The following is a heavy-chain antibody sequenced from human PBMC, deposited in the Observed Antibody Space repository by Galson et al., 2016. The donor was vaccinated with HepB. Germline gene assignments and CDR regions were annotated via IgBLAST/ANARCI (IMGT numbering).Heavy chain of an antibody. Sequence: CAISGDSVSSTSAAWNWIRQSPLRGLEWLGRTYYKSRWYNSYADSVKGRFTISRDNAKNSHFLQMDSLGPEDTAVYYCAACLGDWSGHHWGQGTLVIVSS. CDR1: GDSVSSTSAA. D-gene: IGHD3-3*01. CDR2: TYYKSRWYN. CDR3: AACLGDWSGHH. J-gene: IGHJ5*02. V-gene: IGHV6-1*01.